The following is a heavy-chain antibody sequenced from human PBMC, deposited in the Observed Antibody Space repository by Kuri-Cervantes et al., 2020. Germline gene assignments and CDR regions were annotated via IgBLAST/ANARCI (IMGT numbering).Heavy chain of an antibody. J-gene: IGHJ3*02. V-gene: IGHV5-51*01. CDR2: IYPGDSDT. D-gene: IGHD3-22*01. CDR1: GFTFSNAW. Sequence: GGSLRLSCAASGFTFSNAWMSWVRQAPGKGLEWMGIIYPGDSDTRYSPSFQGQVTISADKSISTAYLQWSSLKASDTAMYYCARDPPYDSSGYYYGAHAFDIWGQGTMVTVSS. CDR3: ARDPPYDSSGYYYGAHAFDI.